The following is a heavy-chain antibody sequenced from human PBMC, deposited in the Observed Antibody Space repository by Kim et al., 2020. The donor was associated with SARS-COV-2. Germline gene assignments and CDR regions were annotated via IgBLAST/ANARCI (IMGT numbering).Heavy chain of an antibody. V-gene: IGHV3-53*01. CDR2: IYSDGTT. D-gene: IGHD2-8*02. CDR3: AGGGACYGAGYWVDY. Sequence: GGSLRLSCAVSGFTVSNNDMNWVRQAPGKGLEWVAVIYSDGTTYYTDYVTGRFSISRDTYKNKVYLQMNSLRREDTAVYYCAGGGACYGAGYWVDYWGQG. CDR1: GFTVSNND. J-gene: IGHJ4*02.